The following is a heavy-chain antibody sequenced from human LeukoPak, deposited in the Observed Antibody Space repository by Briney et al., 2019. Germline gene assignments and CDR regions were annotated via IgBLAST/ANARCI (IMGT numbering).Heavy chain of an antibody. V-gene: IGHV1-18*01. Sequence: ASVKVPCKASGYTFTSYGISWVRQAPGQRLEWMGWISAYNGNTNYAQKLQGRVTMTTDTSTSTAYMELRSLRSDDTAVYYCARPMGSGDYEIAGTFDIWGQGTMVTVSS. CDR1: GYTFTSYG. CDR3: ARPMGSGDYEIAGTFDI. CDR2: ISAYNGNT. D-gene: IGHD4-17*01. J-gene: IGHJ3*02.